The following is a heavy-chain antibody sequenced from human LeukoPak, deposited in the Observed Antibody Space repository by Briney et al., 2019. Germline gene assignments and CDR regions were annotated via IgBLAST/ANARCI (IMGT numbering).Heavy chain of an antibody. V-gene: IGHV7-4-1*01. Sequence: ASVKISCKASGYTFTSYAMNWVRQAPGQGLEWMGWINTNTGSPTYAQGFTGRFVFSLDTSVSTAYLQICSLKAEDTAVYYCARGPRYCSSTSCYFPWFDPWGQGTLVTVSS. CDR3: ARGPRYCSSTSCYFPWFDP. CDR2: INTNTGSP. D-gene: IGHD2-2*01. J-gene: IGHJ5*02. CDR1: GYTFTSYA.